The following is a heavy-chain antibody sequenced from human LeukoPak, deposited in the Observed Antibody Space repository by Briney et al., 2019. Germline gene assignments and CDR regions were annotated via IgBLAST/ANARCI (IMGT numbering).Heavy chain of an antibody. CDR1: GFTFSGYW. J-gene: IGHJ4*02. CDR3: ARDRESSSKGHFDY. V-gene: IGHV3-7*01. CDR2: INHDGSEK. Sequence: GGSLRLSCAASGFTFSGYWMNWVRQAPGKGLEWVANINHDGSEKYYVDSVEGRFTISRDNAKNSLYLQMNSLRAEDTAVYYCARDRESSSKGHFDYWGQGTLVIVSS. D-gene: IGHD2-15*01.